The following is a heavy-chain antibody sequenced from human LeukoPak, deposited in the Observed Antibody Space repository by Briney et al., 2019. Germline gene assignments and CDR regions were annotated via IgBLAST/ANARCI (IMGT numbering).Heavy chain of an antibody. CDR2: ISAYNGNT. Sequence: ASVKVSCKASGYTFTSYGISWVRQAPGQGLEWMGWISAYNGNTNYAQKLQGRVTMTTDTSTSTAYMELRSLRSDDTAVYYCARAYCSGGSCYSDFIRPNWFDPGGQGTLVTVSS. V-gene: IGHV1-18*01. CDR1: GYTFTSYG. J-gene: IGHJ5*02. D-gene: IGHD2-15*01. CDR3: ARAYCSGGSCYSDFIRPNWFDP.